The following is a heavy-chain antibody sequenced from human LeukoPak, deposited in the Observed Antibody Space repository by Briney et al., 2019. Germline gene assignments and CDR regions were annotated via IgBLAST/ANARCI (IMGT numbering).Heavy chain of an antibody. D-gene: IGHD4-11*01. CDR3: ARGSPRRARPTTFDY. CDR1: GYTFTSYD. Sequence: ASVKVSFKASGYTFTSYDINWVRQAPGQGLEWMGWMNPNSGNTGYAQKFQGRVTMTRNTSISTAYMELSSLRSEDTAVYYCARGSPRRARPTTFDYWGQGTLVTVSS. V-gene: IGHV1-8*01. J-gene: IGHJ4*02. CDR2: MNPNSGNT.